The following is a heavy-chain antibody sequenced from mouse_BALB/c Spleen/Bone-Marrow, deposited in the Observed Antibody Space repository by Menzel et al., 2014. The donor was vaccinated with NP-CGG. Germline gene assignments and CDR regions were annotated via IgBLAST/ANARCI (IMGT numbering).Heavy chain of an antibody. CDR1: GFNIKDTY. D-gene: IGHD2-4*01. Sequence: VQLQQPGAELVKPGASVKLSCTASGFNIKDTYMHWVKQRPEQGLEWIGRIDPANGNTKYDPKFQGKATITADTSSNTAYLQLSSLTSEDTAVYYCALYYDYDVGYWGQGTTLKVSS. V-gene: IGHV14-3*02. CDR3: ALYYDYDVGY. CDR2: IDPANGNT. J-gene: IGHJ2*01.